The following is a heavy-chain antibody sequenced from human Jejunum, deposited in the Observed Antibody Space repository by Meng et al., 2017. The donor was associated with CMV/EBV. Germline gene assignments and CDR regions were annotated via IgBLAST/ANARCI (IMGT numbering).Heavy chain of an antibody. Sequence: SSFTFMTAWMNWGRQLAGKGLECVGRIKGQTYCGAIDYAAPVKGRFTISWDGSKNTLYLQMDSLKTDDTGVYYCTADVPEYMPQVDYWGQGTLVTVSS. J-gene: IGHJ4*02. CDR2: IKGQTYCGAI. CDR3: TADVPEYMPQVDY. CDR1: SFTFMTAW. V-gene: IGHV3-15*07. D-gene: IGHD2/OR15-2a*01.